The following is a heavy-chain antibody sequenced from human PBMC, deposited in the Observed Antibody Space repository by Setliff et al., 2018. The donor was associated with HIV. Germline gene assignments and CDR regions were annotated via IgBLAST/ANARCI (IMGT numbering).Heavy chain of an antibody. V-gene: IGHV1-2*02. Sequence: ASVKVSCKSSGHTLSGYFIHWVRQAPGQGPEWMGWISPHSGATNYAQKFQGRVTLTRDASITTAYMELNSLRSDDTAMYYCARDRLYCSRGSCYPNWFDSWGQGTLVTV. D-gene: IGHD2-15*01. CDR3: ARDRLYCSRGSCYPNWFDS. J-gene: IGHJ5*01. CDR2: ISPHSGAT. CDR1: GHTLSGYF.